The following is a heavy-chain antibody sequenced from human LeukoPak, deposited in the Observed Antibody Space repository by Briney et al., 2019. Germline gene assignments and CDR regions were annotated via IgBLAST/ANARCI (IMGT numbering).Heavy chain of an antibody. CDR1: GYTFTSYD. J-gene: IGHJ5*02. V-gene: IGHV1-8*01. CDR2: MNPNSGNT. CDR3: ARDGGYCSSTSCYELLGFDP. D-gene: IGHD2-2*01. Sequence: ASVKVSCKASGYTFTSYDINWVRQATGQGLEWMGWMNPNSGNTGYAQKFQGRVTMTRDTSISTAYMELSRLRSDDTAVYYCARDGGYCSSTSCYELLGFDPWGQGTLVTVSS.